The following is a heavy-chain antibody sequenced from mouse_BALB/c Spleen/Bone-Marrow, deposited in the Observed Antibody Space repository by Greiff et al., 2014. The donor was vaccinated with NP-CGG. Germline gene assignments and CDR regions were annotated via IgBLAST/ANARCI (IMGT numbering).Heavy chain of an antibody. CDR3: ARPDYYGYLNY. J-gene: IGHJ2*01. CDR2: INPDSRTI. CDR1: GFDFSRYW. V-gene: IGHV4-1*02. Sequence: LVESGGSLKLSCAASGFDFSRYWTSWVRQAPGKGLEWIGEINPDSRTINYSPSLKDKFIISRDNAKNTLYLRLNKVRSEDTALYYCARPDYYGYLNYWGQGTTLTVSS. D-gene: IGHD1-1*01.